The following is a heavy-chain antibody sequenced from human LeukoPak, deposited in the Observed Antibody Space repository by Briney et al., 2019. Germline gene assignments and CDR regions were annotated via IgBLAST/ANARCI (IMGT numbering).Heavy chain of an antibody. J-gene: IGHJ5*02. Sequence: ASVKVSCKASGYTFTSYDINWVRQATGQGLEWVGWMNPNSGNTGYAQQFQGRVTITRSTSINTAYMELSSLRSEDTAVYYCARSPANRGAARASGRLVNWFDPWGQGTLVTVSS. V-gene: IGHV1-8*03. CDR2: MNPNSGNT. CDR1: GYTFTSYD. D-gene: IGHD6-13*01. CDR3: ARSPANRGAARASGRLVNWFDP.